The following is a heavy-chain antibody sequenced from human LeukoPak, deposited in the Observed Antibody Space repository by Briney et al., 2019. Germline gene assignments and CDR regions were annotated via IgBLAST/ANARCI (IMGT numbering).Heavy chain of an antibody. Sequence: SETLSLTCTVSGGSISSGSYYWSWIRQPPGKGLEWIGYIYYSGSTNYNPSLKSRVTISVDTSKNQFSLKLSSVTAADTAVYYCARAQGAAASALHYYYYYYMDVWGKGTTVTVSS. CDR2: IYYSGST. CDR1: GGSISSGSYY. CDR3: ARAQGAAASALHYYYYYYMDV. J-gene: IGHJ6*03. V-gene: IGHV4-61*01. D-gene: IGHD6-13*01.